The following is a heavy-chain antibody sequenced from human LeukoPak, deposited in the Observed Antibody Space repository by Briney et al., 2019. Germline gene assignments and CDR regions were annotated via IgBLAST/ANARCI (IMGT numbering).Heavy chain of an antibody. CDR1: GNTFSIYN. D-gene: IGHD6-13*01. CDR2: INPSGGT. CDR3: AREGVAGTGLDY. J-gene: IGHJ4*02. Sequence: ASVKVSCKASGNTFSIYNMHWVRQAPGQGLEWMGIINPSGGTSYAQKLQGRITMTRDTFTSTVYMELSSLRSEDTAVYYCAREGVAGTGLDYWGQGTLVTVSS. V-gene: IGHV1-46*01.